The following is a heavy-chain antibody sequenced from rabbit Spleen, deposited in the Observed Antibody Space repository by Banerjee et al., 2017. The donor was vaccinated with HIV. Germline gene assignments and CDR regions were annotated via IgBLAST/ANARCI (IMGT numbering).Heavy chain of an antibody. CDR3: ARDTGSSFSSYGMDL. Sequence: QLVESGGDLVKPGASLTLTCTASGFTLSSYYMNWVRQAPGKGLEWIGYIDPVFGITYYANWVNGRFSISRENAQTTVTLQMTSLTVADTATYFCARDTGSSFSSYGMDLWGQGTLVTVS. CDR1: GFTLSSYY. J-gene: IGHJ6*01. D-gene: IGHD8-1*01. CDR2: IDPVFGIT. V-gene: IGHV1S7*01.